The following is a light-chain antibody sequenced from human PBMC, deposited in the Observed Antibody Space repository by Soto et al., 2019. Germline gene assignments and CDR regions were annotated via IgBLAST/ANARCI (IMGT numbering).Light chain of an antibody. V-gene: IGKV1-9*01. CDR1: QGISSY. Sequence: DIQLTQSPSFLSASVGDRVTITCRASQGISSYLAWYQQKPGKAPKLLIYAASTLQSGVPSRFSGSGSGTEVTLTTSSLQPEDYATYYCQQLNSYPLLTFGGGTKVEIK. CDR3: QQLNSYPLLT. CDR2: AAS. J-gene: IGKJ4*01.